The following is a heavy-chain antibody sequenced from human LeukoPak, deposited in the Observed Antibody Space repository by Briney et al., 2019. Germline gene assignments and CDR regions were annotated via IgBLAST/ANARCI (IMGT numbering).Heavy chain of an antibody. D-gene: IGHD1-20*01. Sequence: TLSLTCTVSGGSISSYYWSWIRQPPGKGLEWIGYIHYSGSTNYNPSLKSRVTISVDTSKNQFSLKLSSVTAADTAVYYCARDHPYNWNYFDYWGQGTLVTVSS. V-gene: IGHV4-59*01. CDR3: ARDHPYNWNYFDY. CDR2: IHYSGST. CDR1: GGSISSYY. J-gene: IGHJ4*02.